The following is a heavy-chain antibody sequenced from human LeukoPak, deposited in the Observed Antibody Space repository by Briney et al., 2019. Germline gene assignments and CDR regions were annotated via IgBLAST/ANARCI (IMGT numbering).Heavy chain of an antibody. CDR2: INAGNGNT. CDR1: GYTFTDYF. CDR3: ARDGSVSSGYPNY. V-gene: IGHV1/OR15-3*02. D-gene: IGHD5-12*01. Sequence: ASVKVSCKASGYTFTDYFMNWMRQAPGQRLEWMGWINAGNGNTKYSQKLQGRVTMTTDTSTTTAYMELRSLRSDDTAVYYCARDGSVSSGYPNYWGQGTLVTVSS. J-gene: IGHJ4*02.